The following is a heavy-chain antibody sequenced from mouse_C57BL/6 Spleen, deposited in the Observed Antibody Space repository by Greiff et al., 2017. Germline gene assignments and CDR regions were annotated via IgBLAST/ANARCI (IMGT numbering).Heavy chain of an antibody. CDR1: GYAFTNYL. CDR3: ARAGGSSYENWYFDV. V-gene: IGHV1-54*01. CDR2: INPGSGGT. D-gene: IGHD1-1*01. Sequence: ESGAELVRPGTSVKVSCKASGYAFTNYLIEWVKQRPGQGLEWIGVINPGSGGTNYNEKFKGKATLTADKSSSTAYMQLSSLTSEDSAVYFCARAGGSSYENWYFDVWGTGTTVTVSS. J-gene: IGHJ1*03.